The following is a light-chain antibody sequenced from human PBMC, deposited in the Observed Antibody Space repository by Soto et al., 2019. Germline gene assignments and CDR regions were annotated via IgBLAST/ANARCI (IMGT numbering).Light chain of an antibody. J-gene: IGKJ1*01. V-gene: IGKV3-20*01. CDR1: QSVGDNL. Sequence: EIVLTQSPGTLSLSPGERATLSCRASQSVGDNLLAWYHQSPGQAPRLLIYGASSRATGIPDRFSGSGSGTDFTLTIDRLEPDDFALYFCHHYGSAPWTFGQGTEVEIK. CDR2: GAS. CDR3: HHYGSAPWT.